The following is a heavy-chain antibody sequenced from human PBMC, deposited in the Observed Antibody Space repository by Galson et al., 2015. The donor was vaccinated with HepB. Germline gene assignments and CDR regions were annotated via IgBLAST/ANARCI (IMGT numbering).Heavy chain of an antibody. CDR3: ARDLKGRTYFDFWSGSYYGLDV. J-gene: IGHJ6*02. CDR1: GFTVSSNY. Sequence: SLRLSCAASGFTVSSNYMSWVRQAPGKGLEWVSVIYSGGSTYYADSVKGRFTISRDNSKNTHYLQMNSLRAEDTAVYYCARDLKGRTYFDFWSGSYYGLDVWGQGTTVTVSS. CDR2: IYSGGST. D-gene: IGHD3-3*01. V-gene: IGHV3-66*02.